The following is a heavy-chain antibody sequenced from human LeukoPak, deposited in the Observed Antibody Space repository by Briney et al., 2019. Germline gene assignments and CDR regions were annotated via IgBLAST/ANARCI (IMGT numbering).Heavy chain of an antibody. CDR3: AVDTLVPPWFDP. CDR2: ISAYSGNT. CDR1: GYTFTSYG. Sequence: ASVKVSCKASGYTFTSYGISWVRQAPGQGLEWMGWISAYSGNTTYAQKLQGRVTMTTDTSTSTAYMELRSLRSDDTAVYYCAVDTLVPPWFDPWGQGTLVTVSS. D-gene: IGHD4-23*01. V-gene: IGHV1-18*01. J-gene: IGHJ5*02.